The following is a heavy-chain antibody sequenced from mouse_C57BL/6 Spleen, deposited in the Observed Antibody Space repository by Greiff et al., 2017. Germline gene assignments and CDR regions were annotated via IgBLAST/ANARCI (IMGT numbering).Heavy chain of an antibody. Sequence: EVKLMESGPGLVKPSQSLSLTCSVTGYSITSGYYWNWIRQFPGNKLEWMSYTSYDGSNNYNPSLKNRISITRDTSKNQFFLQLNSVTTEDTATYYCASYDYGPRRAYWGQGTLVTVSA. V-gene: IGHV3-6*01. CDR3: ASYDYGPRRAY. CDR1: GYSITSGYY. CDR2: TSYDGSN. D-gene: IGHD1-1*01. J-gene: IGHJ3*01.